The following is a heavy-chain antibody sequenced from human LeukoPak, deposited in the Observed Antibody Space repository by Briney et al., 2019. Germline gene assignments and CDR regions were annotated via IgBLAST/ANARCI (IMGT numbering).Heavy chain of an antibody. Sequence: AETLSLTCTVSGGSISSSSYCWGWIRQPPGKGLEWIGRIYTSGSTNYNPSLKSRVTMSVDTSKNQFSLKLSSVTAADTAVYYCARGPFGSGSYYPLWGQGTLVTVSS. V-gene: IGHV4-39*07. CDR2: IYTSGST. J-gene: IGHJ4*02. CDR3: ARGPFGSGSYYPL. D-gene: IGHD3-10*01. CDR1: GGSISSSSYC.